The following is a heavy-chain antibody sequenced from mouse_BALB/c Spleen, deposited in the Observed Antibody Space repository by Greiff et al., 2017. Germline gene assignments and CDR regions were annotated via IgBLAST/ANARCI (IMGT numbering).Heavy chain of an antibody. D-gene: IGHD2-14*01. J-gene: IGHJ2*01. V-gene: IGHV1-54*01. CDR1: GYAFTNYL. CDR3: ARSYYRYDEGGFDY. Sequence: QVQLKESGAELVRPGTSVKVSCKASGYAFTNYLIEWVKQRPGQGLEWIGVINPGSGGTNYNEKFKGKATLTADKSSSTAYMQLSSLTSDDSAVYFCARSYYRYDEGGFDYWGQGTTLTVSS. CDR2: INPGSGGT.